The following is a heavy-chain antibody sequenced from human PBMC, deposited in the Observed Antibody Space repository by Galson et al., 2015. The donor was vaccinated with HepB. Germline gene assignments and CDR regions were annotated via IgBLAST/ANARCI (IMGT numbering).Heavy chain of an antibody. V-gene: IGHV2-5*02. Sequence: PALVKPTQTLTLTCTFSGFSLSTSGVGVGWIRQPPGKALEWLALIYWDDDKRYSPSLKSRLTITKDTSKNQVVLTMTNMDPVDTATYYCAHSPLRDLYGDYESDAFDIWGQGTMVTVSS. CDR2: IYWDDDK. CDR3: AHSPLRDLYGDYESDAFDI. J-gene: IGHJ3*02. D-gene: IGHD4-17*01. CDR1: GFSLSTSGVG.